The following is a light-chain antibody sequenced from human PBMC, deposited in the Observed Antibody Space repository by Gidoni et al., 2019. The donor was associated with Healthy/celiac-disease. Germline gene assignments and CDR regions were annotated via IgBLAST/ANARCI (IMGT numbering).Light chain of an antibody. CDR3: MPALQTPRT. J-gene: IGKJ3*01. V-gene: IGKV2-28*01. Sequence: DIVMTQFPLSLPVTPGEPASISCRSSQSLLHSNGYNYLDWYLQKPGQSPQLLIYLGSNRASGVPDRFSGRGSGTDFTLKISKVEAEDVGVYYCMPALQTPRTFGPGTKVDIK. CDR2: LGS. CDR1: QSLLHSNGYNY.